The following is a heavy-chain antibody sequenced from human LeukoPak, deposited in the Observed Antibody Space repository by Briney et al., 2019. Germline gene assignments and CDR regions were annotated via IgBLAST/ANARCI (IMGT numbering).Heavy chain of an antibody. CDR2: ISDSGGST. J-gene: IGHJ4*02. V-gene: IGHV3-23*01. Sequence: GSLRLSCAASGFTFSSYAMSWVRPAPGKGLEWVSAISDSGGSTYDADSVKGRFTISRDNSKNTLYLQMNSLRAEDTAVYYCAKDTSIGRYCTNGVCSPFDYWGQGTLVTVSS. D-gene: IGHD2-8*01. CDR1: GFTFSSYA. CDR3: AKDTSIGRYCTNGVCSPFDY.